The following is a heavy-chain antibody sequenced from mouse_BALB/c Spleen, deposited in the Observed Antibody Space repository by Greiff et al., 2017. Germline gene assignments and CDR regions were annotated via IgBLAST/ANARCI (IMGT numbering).Heavy chain of an antibody. V-gene: IGHV5-17*02. Sequence: EVNLVESGGGLVQPGGSRKLSCAASGFTFSSFGMHWVRQAPEKGLEWVAYISSGSSTIYYADTVKGRFTISRDNPKNTLFLQMTSLRSEDTAMYYCARGGGYPWFAYWGQGTLVTVSA. CDR3: ARGGGYPWFAY. CDR2: ISSGSSTI. CDR1: GFTFSSFG. D-gene: IGHD1-1*02. J-gene: IGHJ3*01.